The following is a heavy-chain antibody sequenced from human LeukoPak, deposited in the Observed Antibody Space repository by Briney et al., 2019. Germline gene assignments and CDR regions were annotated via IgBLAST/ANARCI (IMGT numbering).Heavy chain of an antibody. D-gene: IGHD3-16*01. CDR3: ARGGPRGIDY. CDR2: IIPIFGTA. J-gene: IGHJ4*02. V-gene: IGHV1-69*13. Sequence: EASVKVSCKASGGTFSSYAISWVRQAPGQGLEWMGGIIPIFGTANYAQKFQGRVTITADESTSTAHMELSSLRSEDTAVYYCARGGPRGIDYWGQGTLATVSS. CDR1: GGTFSSYA.